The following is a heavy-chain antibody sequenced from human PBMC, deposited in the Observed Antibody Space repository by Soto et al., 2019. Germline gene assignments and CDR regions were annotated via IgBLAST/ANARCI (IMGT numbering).Heavy chain of an antibody. Sequence: SEALSVTCAVSGGSISRYYWSWILQPPGKGLEWIGYIYHSGSTNYNPSLKSRVTISVDRSKNQFSLKLSSVTAADTAVYYCARGNRGAEPYYFDYWGQGTLVTSPQ. CDR1: GGSISRYY. CDR2: IYHSGST. J-gene: IGHJ4*02. CDR3: ARGNRGAEPYYFDY. V-gene: IGHV4-59*01. D-gene: IGHD3-10*01.